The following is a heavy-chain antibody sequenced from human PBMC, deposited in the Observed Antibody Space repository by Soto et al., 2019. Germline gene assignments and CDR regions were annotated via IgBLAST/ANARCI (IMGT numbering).Heavy chain of an antibody. Sequence: ASVKVSCKALGGTFSSYAISWVRQAPGQGLEWMGGIIPIFGTANYAQKFQGRVTITADESTSTAYMGLSGLRSEDTAVYYCARHKTVHSSSSRVPRSPPYSYYGMDVWGQGTTVTVSS. V-gene: IGHV1-69*13. CDR2: IIPIFGTA. D-gene: IGHD6-6*01. J-gene: IGHJ6*02. CDR3: ARHKTVHSSSSRVPRSPPYSYYGMDV. CDR1: GGTFSSYA.